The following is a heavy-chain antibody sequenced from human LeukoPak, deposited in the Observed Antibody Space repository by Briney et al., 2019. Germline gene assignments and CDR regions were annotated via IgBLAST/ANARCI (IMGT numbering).Heavy chain of an antibody. V-gene: IGHV3-23*01. CDR1: GFTFSSYG. CDR3: AKSLGYCSSTSCYGNDY. D-gene: IGHD2-2*01. CDR2: ISGSGGST. J-gene: IGHJ4*02. Sequence: GGSLRLSCAASGFTFSSYGMSWVRQAPGKGLEWDSAISGSGGSTYYADSVKGRFTISRDNSKNTLYLQMNSLRAEDTAVYYCAKSLGYCSSTSCYGNDYWGQGTLVTVSS.